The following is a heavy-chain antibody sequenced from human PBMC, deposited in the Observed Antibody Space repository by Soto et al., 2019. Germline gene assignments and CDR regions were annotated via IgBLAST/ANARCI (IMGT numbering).Heavy chain of an antibody. D-gene: IGHD4-17*01. CDR3: AREVRGTTVASNTLHSYYYYMDV. CDR1: GGSISSGDYY. CDR2: IYYSGTT. Sequence: QVQLQESGPGLVKPSQTLSLTCTVSGGSISSGDYYWSWIRQHPEKGLEWIGYIYYSGTTYYNLSLKSRVSISVDTSENQFSLNLTSVNPADTAVYFCAREVRGTTVASNTLHSYYYYMDVWGEGTTVTVSS. V-gene: IGHV4-31*03. J-gene: IGHJ6*03.